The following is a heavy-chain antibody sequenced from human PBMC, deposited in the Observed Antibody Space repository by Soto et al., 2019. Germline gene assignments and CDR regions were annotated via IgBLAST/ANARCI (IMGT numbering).Heavy chain of an antibody. V-gene: IGHV1-8*01. Sequence: ASVKVSCKASGYTFTSYDINWVRQATGQGLEWMGWMNPNSGNTGYAQKLQGRVTMTTDTSTSTAYMELRSLRSDDTAVYYCARDKGAYCGGDCYSTWFDPWGQGTLVTVSS. CDR2: MNPNSGNT. D-gene: IGHD2-21*02. CDR1: GYTFTSYD. CDR3: ARDKGAYCGGDCYSTWFDP. J-gene: IGHJ5*02.